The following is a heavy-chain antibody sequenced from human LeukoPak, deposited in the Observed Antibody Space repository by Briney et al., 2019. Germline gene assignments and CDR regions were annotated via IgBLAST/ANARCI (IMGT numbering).Heavy chain of an antibody. CDR2: IIPIFGTA. J-gene: IGHJ4*02. V-gene: IGHV1-69*05. CDR1: GGTFSSYA. CDR3: ARDRSGSYFDY. Sequence: SVKVSCKASGGTFSSYAISWVRQAPGKGLEWMGRIIPIFGTANYAQKFQGRVTITTDESTSTAYMELSSLRSEDTAVYYWARDRSGSYFDYWGQGTLVTVSS. D-gene: IGHD3-10*01.